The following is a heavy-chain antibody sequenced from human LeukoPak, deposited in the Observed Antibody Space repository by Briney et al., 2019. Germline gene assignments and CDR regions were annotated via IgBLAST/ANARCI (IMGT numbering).Heavy chain of an antibody. J-gene: IGHJ4*02. CDR2: ISASGDST. Sequence: GGSLRLSCAASGFSFSNSGMNWVRQAPGEGLEWVSTISASGDSTYYADSVKGRSTSSRDNSKNTLYLQMNSLRAEDTAVYYCAKGAYYADWGQGTLVTVSS. V-gene: IGHV3-23*01. CDR3: AKGAYYAD. CDR1: GFSFSNSG. D-gene: IGHD3-3*01.